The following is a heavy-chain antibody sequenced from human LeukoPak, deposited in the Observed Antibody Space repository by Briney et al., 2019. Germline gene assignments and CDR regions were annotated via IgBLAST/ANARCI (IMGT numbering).Heavy chain of an antibody. J-gene: IGHJ4*02. CDR3: ARQGYGYVYFDF. Sequence: SGPTLLKPTETLTLTFTFAGFSLDSPAVGVGWVLQPPEKALQWLALIYGSDDKRYMPSLQNRLTITKDTSKNLVVLTMANVDPVDTATYYCARQGYGYVYFDFWGRGNLVTVSS. D-gene: IGHD5-18*01. CDR1: GFSLDSPAVG. V-gene: IGHV2-5*01. CDR2: IYGSDDK.